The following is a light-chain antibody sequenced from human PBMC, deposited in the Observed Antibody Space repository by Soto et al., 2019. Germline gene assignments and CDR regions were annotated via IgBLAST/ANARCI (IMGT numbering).Light chain of an antibody. J-gene: IGLJ2*01. Sequence: SYELTQPPSVSVAPGKTAKITCGGTNIGSKSVHWYQQKPGQAPVLVIYYDSDRPSGIPERLSGSNSGSTATLTISRVEAGDEADYYCQVWDISSDVIFGGGTKLTVL. V-gene: IGLV3-21*04. CDR2: YDS. CDR1: NIGSKS. CDR3: QVWDISSDVI.